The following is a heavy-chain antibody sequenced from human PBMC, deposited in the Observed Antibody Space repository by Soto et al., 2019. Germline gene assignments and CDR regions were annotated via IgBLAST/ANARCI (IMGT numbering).Heavy chain of an antibody. D-gene: IGHD5-18*01. J-gene: IGHJ4*02. CDR1: GGSISSYY. CDR3: ARHRRGYSYGPFDY. CDR2: IYYSGST. V-gene: IGHV4-59*08. Sequence: PSETLSLTCTVSGGSISSYYWSWIRQPPGEGREWIGYIYYSGSTNYSPSLNSRVTISVDTSKNQFSLKLSSVTAADTAVYYCARHRRGYSYGPFDYWGQGTLVTVSS.